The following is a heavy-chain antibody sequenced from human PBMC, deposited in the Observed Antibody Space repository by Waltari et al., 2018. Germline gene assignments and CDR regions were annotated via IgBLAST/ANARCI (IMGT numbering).Heavy chain of an antibody. CDR1: GFTFTNAW. D-gene: IGHD6-19*01. CDR2: IKSKTEGGRT. CDR3: TTLGYRSGWSFDY. Sequence: EVQLVESGGGLVKPGGSLRLSCAASGFTFTNAWMNWVRQAPGKGREWVGRIKSKTEGGRTDYAAPVKGRFTISRDDSKNTLYLQMNSLKTDDTAVYYCTTLGYRSGWSFDYWGQGTLVTVSS. J-gene: IGHJ4*02. V-gene: IGHV3-15*07.